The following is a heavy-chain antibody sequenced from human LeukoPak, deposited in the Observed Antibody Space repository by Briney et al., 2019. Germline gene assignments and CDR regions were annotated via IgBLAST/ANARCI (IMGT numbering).Heavy chain of an antibody. CDR3: ARDLSLVVAGTGDY. J-gene: IGHJ4*02. D-gene: IGHD6-19*01. Sequence: ASVKVSCKASGYTFTSYGISWVRQAPGQGLEWMGWISAYNGNTNYAQKLQGRVTMTTDTSTSTAYMELRSLGSDDTAVYYCARDLSLVVAGTGDYWGQGTLVTVSS. V-gene: IGHV1-18*01. CDR1: GYTFTSYG. CDR2: ISAYNGNT.